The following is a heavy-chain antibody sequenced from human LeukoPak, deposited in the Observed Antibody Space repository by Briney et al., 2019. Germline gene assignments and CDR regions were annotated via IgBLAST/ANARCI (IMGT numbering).Heavy chain of an antibody. CDR2: IRYDGSNK. V-gene: IGHV3-30*02. Sequence: PGGSLRLSRAASGFTFSSYGMHWVRQAPGKGLEWVAFIRYDGSNKYYADSVKGRFTISRDNSKNTLYLQMNSLRGEETAVYYCAKVTSPYYYYMDVWGKGTTVTVSS. CDR3: AKVTSPYYYYMDV. CDR1: GFTFSSYG. J-gene: IGHJ6*03.